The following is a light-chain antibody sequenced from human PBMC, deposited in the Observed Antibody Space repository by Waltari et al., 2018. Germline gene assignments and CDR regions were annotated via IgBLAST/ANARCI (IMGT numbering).Light chain of an antibody. Sequence: SALTQPASVSGAPGQSITISCTGISNDVGGYNYVSWYQQPPGKAPNLIIYDVNTRPPGISYRFSGSKSGDTASLTISGLQPEDEADYYCSSCASTIPLGVFCGGTKLTVL. J-gene: IGLJ3*02. CDR2: DVN. V-gene: IGLV2-14*01. CDR1: SNDVGGYNY. CDR3: SSCASTIPLGV.